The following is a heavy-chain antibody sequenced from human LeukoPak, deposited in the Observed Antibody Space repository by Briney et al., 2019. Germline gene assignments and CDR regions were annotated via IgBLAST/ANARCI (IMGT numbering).Heavy chain of an antibody. CDR1: GYTFTSYD. CDR2: MNPNSGNT. J-gene: IGHJ4*02. D-gene: IGHD2-21*02. V-gene: IGHV1-8*01. CDR3: ARGRRLFDY. Sequence: GASVKVSCKASGYTFTSYDISWVRQATGQGLEWMGWMNPNSGNTGYAQKFQGRVAMTRDTSISTAYMELSSLRSEDTAVYYCARGRRLFDYWGQGTLVTVSS.